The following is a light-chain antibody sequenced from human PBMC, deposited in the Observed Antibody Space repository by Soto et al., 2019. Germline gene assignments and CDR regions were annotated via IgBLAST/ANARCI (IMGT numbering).Light chain of an antibody. CDR1: SSDVGSYDL. J-gene: IGLJ3*02. V-gene: IGLV2-23*01. CDR2: EDS. CDR3: CSYASTSTLV. Sequence: QSALTQPASVSGSPGQSITISCTGTSSDVGSYDLVSWYQQHPGKAPKLLIYEDSKRPSGVSNRFSGSKSGNTASPTISGLQAEDEADYYCCSYASTSTLVFGGGTKVTVL.